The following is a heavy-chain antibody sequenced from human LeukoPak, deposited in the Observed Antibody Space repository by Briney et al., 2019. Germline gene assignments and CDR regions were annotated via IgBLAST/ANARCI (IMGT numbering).Heavy chain of an antibody. CDR3: ARSPRAAAGTFDY. CDR2: IYYSGST. CDR1: GGSISSNDYY. Sequence: SETLSLTCTVSGGSISSNDYYWDWIRQPPGMGLEYIGSIYYSGSTYYNPSLKSRVTISVDTSKNQFSLKLSSVTAADTAVYYCARSPRAAAGTFDYWGQGTLVTVSS. J-gene: IGHJ4*02. V-gene: IGHV4-39*07. D-gene: IGHD6-13*01.